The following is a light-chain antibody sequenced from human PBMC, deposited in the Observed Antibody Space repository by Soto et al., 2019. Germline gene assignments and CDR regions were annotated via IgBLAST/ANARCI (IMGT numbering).Light chain of an antibody. Sequence: QSALTQPRSVSGSPGQSVTISCTGTSSDVGGYNYVSWYQQHPGKAPKLMIYDVSKRPSGVPDRFSGSKSGITASLTISGLQAEDEADYYCCSYAGSHTSLYVFGTGTKVTVL. CDR2: DVS. J-gene: IGLJ1*01. CDR1: SSDVGGYNY. V-gene: IGLV2-11*01. CDR3: CSYAGSHTSLYV.